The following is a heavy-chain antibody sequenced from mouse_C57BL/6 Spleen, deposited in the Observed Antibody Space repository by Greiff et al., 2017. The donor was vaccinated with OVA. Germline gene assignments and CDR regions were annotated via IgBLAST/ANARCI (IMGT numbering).Heavy chain of an antibody. J-gene: IGHJ3*01. V-gene: IGHV1-76*01. CDR1: GYTFTDYY. CDR2: IYPGSGNT. Sequence: QVQLKESGAELVRPGASVKLSCKASGYTFTDYYINWVKQRPGQGLEWIARIYPGSGNTYYNEKFKGKATLTAEKSSSTAYMQLSSLTSEDCAVYVCGKGFAYGGQGTLGTVSA. CDR3: GKGFAY.